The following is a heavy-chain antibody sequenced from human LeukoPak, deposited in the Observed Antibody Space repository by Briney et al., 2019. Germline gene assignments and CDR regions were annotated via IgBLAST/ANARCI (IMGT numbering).Heavy chain of an antibody. D-gene: IGHD6-19*01. CDR3: ARDMGSRQWLVMDY. Sequence: PSETLSLTCTVSGGSISSYYWSWIRQPPGKGLEWIGYIYYSGSTNCNPSLKSRVTISVDTSKNQFSLKLSSVTAADTAVYYCARDMGSRQWLVMDYWGQGTLVTVSS. V-gene: IGHV4-59*01. J-gene: IGHJ4*02. CDR2: IYYSGST. CDR1: GGSISSYY.